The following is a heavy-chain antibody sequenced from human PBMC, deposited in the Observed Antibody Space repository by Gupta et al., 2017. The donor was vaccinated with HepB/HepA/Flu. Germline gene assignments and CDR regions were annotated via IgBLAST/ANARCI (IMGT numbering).Heavy chain of an antibody. J-gene: IGHJ6*02. V-gene: IGHV3-30-3*01. CDR1: GFTSSNYA. CDR2: ISYDGSNR. CDR3: ARDNRNSNYGPGYYFYGVDV. D-gene: IGHD4-11*01. Sequence: QVQLVDSGGGVVQPGRSLRLPCAASGFTSSNYAMPWLRLAPGKGLEWVAVISYDGSNRYYSDSVKGRVTISRDNSKNTLYLQVNSLRAEDTAVYYCARDNRNSNYGPGYYFYGVDVWGQGTTVTVSS.